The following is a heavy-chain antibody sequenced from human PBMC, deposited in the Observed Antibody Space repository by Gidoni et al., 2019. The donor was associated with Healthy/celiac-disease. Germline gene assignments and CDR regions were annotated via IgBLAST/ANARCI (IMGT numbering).Heavy chain of an antibody. J-gene: IGHJ4*02. Sequence: EVQLVESGVGLVQPGRSLRLSCTASGLTFGDYAMSWFRQAPGKGLEWVGFIRSKAYGGTTEYAASVKGRFTISRDDSKSIAYLQMNSLKTEDTAVYYCTRDDSSGYYSYWGQGTLVTVSS. V-gene: IGHV3-49*03. CDR2: IRSKAYGGTT. CDR1: GLTFGDYA. D-gene: IGHD3-22*01. CDR3: TRDDSSGYYSY.